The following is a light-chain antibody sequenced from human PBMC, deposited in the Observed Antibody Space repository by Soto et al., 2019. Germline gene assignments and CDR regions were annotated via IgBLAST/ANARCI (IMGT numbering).Light chain of an antibody. CDR1: QSVSRSE. CDR3: QPYGSAYT. V-gene: IGKV3-20*01. CDR2: GAS. J-gene: IGKJ2*01. Sequence: EIVLWQSPGPLSLSPGGRATLSCRASQSVSRSELARYQQKPGQPRRLLIYGASSRATGIPDRFSGSVSVTDFTLTISRLEPDDFAVYYSQPYGSAYTVGRGTKLEIK.